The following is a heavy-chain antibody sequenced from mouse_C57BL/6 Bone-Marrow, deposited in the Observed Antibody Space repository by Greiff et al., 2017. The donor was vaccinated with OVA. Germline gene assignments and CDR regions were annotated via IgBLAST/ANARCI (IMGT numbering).Heavy chain of an antibody. V-gene: IGHV5-16*01. J-gene: IGHJ2*01. D-gene: IGHD1-1*01. Sequence: VQLKESEGGLVQPGSSMKLSCTASGFTFSDYYMAWVRQVPEKGLEWVANINYDGSSTYYLDSLKSRFIISRDNAKNILYLQMSSLKSEDTATYYCARDLDYGSSSLDYWGQGTTLTVSS. CDR2: INYDGSST. CDR3: ARDLDYGSSSLDY. CDR1: GFTFSDYY.